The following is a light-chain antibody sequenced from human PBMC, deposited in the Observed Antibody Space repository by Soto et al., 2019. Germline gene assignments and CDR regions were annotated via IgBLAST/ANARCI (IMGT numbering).Light chain of an antibody. V-gene: IGKV2-30*01. CDR1: QSLLYSDGNTY. CDR2: RVS. CDR3: QQRSNWPLIT. J-gene: IGKJ5*01. Sequence: DVVMTQSPLSLPVTLGQPASISCRSSQSLLYSDGNTYLTWFQQRPGQSPRRLIYRVSGRDSGVPARFSGSGSGTDFTLTISSLEPEDFAVYYCQQRSNWPLITFGQGTRLEI.